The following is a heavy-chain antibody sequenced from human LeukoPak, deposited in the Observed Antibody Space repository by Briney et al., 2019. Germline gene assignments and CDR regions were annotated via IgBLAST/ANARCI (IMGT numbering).Heavy chain of an antibody. Sequence: GGSLRLSSAAAGFKSDDYGMSWVRQAPGKGLEWGSGISWSGGNTVYADSVKGGFTITRDNAQNTLFLQVNSPRADDTAFYYCAREGIYCVNGVCYLDYWGQGTLVTVSS. J-gene: IGHJ4*02. D-gene: IGHD2-8*01. CDR2: ISWSGGNT. V-gene: IGHV3-20*03. CDR1: GFKSDDYG. CDR3: AREGIYCVNGVCYLDY.